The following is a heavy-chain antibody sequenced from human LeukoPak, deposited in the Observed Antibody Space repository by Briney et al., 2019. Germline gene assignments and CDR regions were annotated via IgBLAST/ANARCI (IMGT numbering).Heavy chain of an antibody. CDR2: INHSGST. D-gene: IGHD6-13*01. CDR3: ARGVKSPAIAAAGTVYYMDV. Sequence: SETPSLTCAVYGGSFSGYYWSWIRQPPGKGLEWIGEINHSGSTNYNPSLKSRVTISVDTSKNQFSLKLSSVTAADTAVYYCARGVKSPAIAAAGTVYYMDVWGKGTTVTVSS. V-gene: IGHV4-34*01. J-gene: IGHJ6*03. CDR1: GGSFSGYY.